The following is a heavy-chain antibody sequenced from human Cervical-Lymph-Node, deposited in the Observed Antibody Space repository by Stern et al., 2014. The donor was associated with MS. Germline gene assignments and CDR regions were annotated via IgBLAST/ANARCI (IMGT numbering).Heavy chain of an antibody. V-gene: IGHV4-31*03. CDR3: ARAGDYYTMDV. J-gene: IGHJ6*02. Sequence: QVQLQESGPGLVKPSQTLSLTCTVSGGSISSGDYYWSWIRQRPGLGLEWIGYISSSGSTYYNPSLKSRVTISVDTSKNQLSLKLNSVTAADTAVYYCARAGDYYTMDVWGQGTTVTVSS. D-gene: IGHD1-1*01. CDR2: ISSSGST. CDR1: GGSISSGDYY.